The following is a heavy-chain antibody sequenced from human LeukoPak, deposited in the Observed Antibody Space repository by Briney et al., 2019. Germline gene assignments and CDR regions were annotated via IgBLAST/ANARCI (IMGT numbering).Heavy chain of an antibody. Sequence: GASVKVSCKASGYIFTSYVLHWVRQAPGQGLEWMGWISTNTGNPTYAQGFTGRFVFSLDTSVSTAYLQISSLKADDTAMYYCARGDYDTHGYQTRWGQGTLVTVSS. D-gene: IGHD3-22*01. CDR3: ARGDYDTHGYQTR. V-gene: IGHV7-4-1*02. J-gene: IGHJ4*02. CDR1: GYIFTSYV. CDR2: ISTNTGNP.